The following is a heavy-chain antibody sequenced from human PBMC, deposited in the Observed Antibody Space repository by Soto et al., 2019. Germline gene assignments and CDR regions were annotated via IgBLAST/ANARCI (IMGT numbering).Heavy chain of an antibody. CDR1: GGTFSSYA. D-gene: IGHD2-21*02. V-gene: IGHV1-69*13. Sequence: SVKVSCKASGGTFSSYAISWVRQAPGQGLEWMGGIIPIFGTANYAQKFQGRVTITADESASTAYMELSSLRSEDTAVYYCARARGYGGNSYYYYGMDVWGQGTTVTVSS. J-gene: IGHJ6*02. CDR2: IIPIFGTA. CDR3: ARARGYGGNSYYYYGMDV.